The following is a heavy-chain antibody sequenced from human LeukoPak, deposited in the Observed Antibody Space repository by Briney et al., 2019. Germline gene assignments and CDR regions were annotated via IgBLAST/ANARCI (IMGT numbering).Heavy chain of an antibody. V-gene: IGHV3-23*01. Sequence: GGSLRLSCAASGFTFSSYAMSWVRQAPGKGLGWVSAISGSGGSTYYADSVKGRFTISRDNSKNTLYLQMNSLRAEDTAVYYCAKPPVVVVAATHVDWFDPWGQGTLVTVSS. CDR2: ISGSGGST. CDR3: AKPPVVVVAATHVDWFDP. J-gene: IGHJ5*02. D-gene: IGHD2-15*01. CDR1: GFTFSSYA.